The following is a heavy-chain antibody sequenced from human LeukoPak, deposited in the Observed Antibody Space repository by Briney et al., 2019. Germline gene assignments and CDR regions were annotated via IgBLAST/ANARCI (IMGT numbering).Heavy chain of an antibody. Sequence: GGSLRLSCAASGFTFSSFGIHWVRQAPGKGLEWVAFIRYDGSNKYYADSLKGRFTISRDNPKNTLYLQMTSLRAEDTAVYYCAKDQSFYSNGYGYFDYWGQGTLVTVSS. D-gene: IGHD6-19*01. CDR3: AKDQSFYSNGYGYFDY. CDR2: IRYDGSNK. CDR1: GFTFSSFG. J-gene: IGHJ4*02. V-gene: IGHV3-30*02.